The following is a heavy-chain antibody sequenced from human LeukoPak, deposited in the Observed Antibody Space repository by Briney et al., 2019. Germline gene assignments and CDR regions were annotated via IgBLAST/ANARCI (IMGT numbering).Heavy chain of an antibody. CDR2: IKQDGSEK. J-gene: IGHJ3*02. Sequence: GGSLRLSCAASGFTFSSYWMSWVRRAPGKGLEWVANIKQDGSEKYYVDSVKGRFTISRDNAKNSLYLQMNSLRAEDTAVYYCARDRDCSSTSCYVEDDAFDIWGRGTMVTVSS. CDR1: GFTFSSYW. V-gene: IGHV3-7*01. CDR3: ARDRDCSSTSCYVEDDAFDI. D-gene: IGHD2-2*01.